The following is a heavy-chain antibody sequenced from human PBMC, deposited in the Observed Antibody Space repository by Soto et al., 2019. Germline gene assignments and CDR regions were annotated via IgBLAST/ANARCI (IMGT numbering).Heavy chain of an antibody. CDR3: ARAVAVAGHAPNDLDS. V-gene: IGHV1-69*05. D-gene: IGHD6-19*01. CDR2: IIPIFETT. Sequence: VQLVQSGAEVKKPGSSVKVSCKASGGTFYALTWVRQAPGQGLEWMGGIIPIFETTKYAQKFHGRVTITXDESTSTGFMEMGSLTSEDTAVYYWARAVAVAGHAPNDLDSWGQGTLVTVSS. CDR1: GGTFYA. J-gene: IGHJ4*02.